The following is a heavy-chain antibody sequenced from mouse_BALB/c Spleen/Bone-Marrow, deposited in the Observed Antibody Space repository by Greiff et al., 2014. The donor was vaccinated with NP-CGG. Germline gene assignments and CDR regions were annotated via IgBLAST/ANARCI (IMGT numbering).Heavy chain of an antibody. V-gene: IGHV5-4*02. J-gene: IGHJ4*01. CDR3: ARSGEKYGALDY. Sequence: EVKLEASGGGLVKPGGSLKLSCTASGFTFSDYYMYWVRQTPEKRLEWVATISDGGIYTYYPDSVKGRFTISRDNAKNNLYLQMSSLKSEYTAMYYCARSGEKYGALDYSGQGTSVTVSS. D-gene: IGHD1-1*02. CDR1: GFTFSDYY. CDR2: ISDGGIYT.